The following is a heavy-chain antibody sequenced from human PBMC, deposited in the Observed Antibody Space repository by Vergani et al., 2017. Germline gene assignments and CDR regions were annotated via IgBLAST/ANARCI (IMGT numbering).Heavy chain of an antibody. J-gene: IGHJ4*02. CDR3: ARMGGYDEGDAFRIGYFDS. Sequence: QLHLQESGPGLVKPSQNLSLTCSVSGDSISSGVYYWNWIRQHPGKGLEWIGYIYSTGSTHHNPSLRRRINMSVDTSKNQFSLKLNSVTAADTAMYYCARMGGYDEGDAFRIGYFDSWGPGILVTVSS. V-gene: IGHV4-31*03. CDR1: GDSISSGVYY. D-gene: IGHD3-22*01. CDR2: IYSTGST.